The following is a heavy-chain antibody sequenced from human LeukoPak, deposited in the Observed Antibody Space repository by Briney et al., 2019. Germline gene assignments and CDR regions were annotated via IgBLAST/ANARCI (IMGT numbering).Heavy chain of an antibody. Sequence: SQTLSLTCTVSGGSINSGSYYWSWIRQPAGKGLEWIGRIYTSGSTNYNPSLKSRVTISVDTSKNQFSLKLSSVTAADTAVYYCARDLPDSSGWLDYWGQGTLVTVSS. CDR2: IYTSGST. D-gene: IGHD6-19*01. CDR1: GGSINSGSYY. J-gene: IGHJ4*02. CDR3: ARDLPDSSGWLDY. V-gene: IGHV4-61*02.